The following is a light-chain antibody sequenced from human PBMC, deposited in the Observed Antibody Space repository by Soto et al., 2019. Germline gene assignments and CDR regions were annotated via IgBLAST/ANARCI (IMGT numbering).Light chain of an antibody. CDR3: QQYDNLPLT. V-gene: IGKV1-33*01. CDR1: QDISNY. CDR2: DAS. Sequence: DIQMTQSPSSLSASVGDRVTITCQARQDISNYLNWYQQKPGKAPKLLIYDASNLETGVPSRFSGSGSGTDFTFTISSLQPEDIATYYCQQYDNLPLTVGHGTRLEIK. J-gene: IGKJ5*01.